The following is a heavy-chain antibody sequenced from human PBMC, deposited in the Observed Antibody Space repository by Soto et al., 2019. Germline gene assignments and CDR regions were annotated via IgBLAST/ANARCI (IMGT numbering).Heavy chain of an antibody. Sequence: QPGGSLRLSCAASGFTLSSYAMSWVRQAPGKGLEWVSTISRSGDTTYYADSVKGRFTVSRDNSKNALYLQLNSLRAEDTAVYYCARPFPDNTYYYYGMDVWGQGTTVTVSS. V-gene: IGHV3-23*01. D-gene: IGHD1-1*01. CDR2: ISRSGDTT. CDR3: ARPFPDNTYYYYGMDV. CDR1: GFTLSSYA. J-gene: IGHJ6*02.